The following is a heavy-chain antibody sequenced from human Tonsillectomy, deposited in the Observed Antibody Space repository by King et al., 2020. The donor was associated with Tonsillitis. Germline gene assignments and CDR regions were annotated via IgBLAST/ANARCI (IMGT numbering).Heavy chain of an antibody. CDR1: AYSFSSYW. D-gene: IGHD3-22*01. J-gene: IGHJ3*02. CDR2: IYPGDSDT. CDR3: ARTLYYYNSGAWGAFDI. V-gene: IGHV5-51*03. Sequence: VQLVESGAEVKKPGESLKLSCKGPAYSFSSYWIGWVRQMPGKGLEWMGIIYPGDSDTRYSPSFQGQVTISADKSITTAYLQWSSLKASDTAMYYCARTLYYYNSGAWGAFDIWGQGTMVTVSS.